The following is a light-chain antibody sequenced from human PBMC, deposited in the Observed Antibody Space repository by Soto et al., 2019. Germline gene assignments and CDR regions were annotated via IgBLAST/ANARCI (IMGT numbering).Light chain of an antibody. V-gene: IGLV1-44*01. CDR2: SNN. J-gene: IGLJ3*02. CDR3: AAWDDSLSWV. Sequence: QSVLIQPPSASATPGQRVTVSCSGSSSNIGSNTVNWYQQLPGTAPKHLIFSNNQRPSGVPDRFSGSKSGTSASLAISGLQPEDEADYYCAAWDDSLSWVFGGGTKLTVL. CDR1: SSNIGSNT.